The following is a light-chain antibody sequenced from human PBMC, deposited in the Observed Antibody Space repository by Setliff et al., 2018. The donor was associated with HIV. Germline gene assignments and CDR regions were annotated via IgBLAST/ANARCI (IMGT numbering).Light chain of an antibody. CDR1: SSDVGGYNY. V-gene: IGLV2-14*01. J-gene: IGLJ1*01. CDR3: SSYTITSTPYV. CDR2: EVS. Sequence: QSVLTQPASVSGSPGQSITISCTGTSSDVGGYNYVSWYQQHPGKAPKLMIYEVSNRPSWISNRFSGSKSGNTASLTISGLQAEDEADYYCSSYTITSTPYVVGTGTKV.